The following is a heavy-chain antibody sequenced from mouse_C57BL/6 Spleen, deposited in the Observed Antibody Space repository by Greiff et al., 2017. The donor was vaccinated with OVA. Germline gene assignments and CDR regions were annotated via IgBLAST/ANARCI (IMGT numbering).Heavy chain of an antibody. D-gene: IGHD1-1*01. CDR1: GYTFTSYW. J-gene: IGHJ4*01. CDR2: IDPSDSYT. V-gene: IGHV1-69*01. Sequence: QVQLQQPGAELVMPGASVKLSCKASGYTFTSYWMHWVKQRPGQGLEWIGEIDPSDSYTNYNQKFKGKSTLTVDKSSSTAYMQLSSLTSEDSAVYYCARYYGRGAMDYWGQGTSVTVSS. CDR3: ARYYGRGAMDY.